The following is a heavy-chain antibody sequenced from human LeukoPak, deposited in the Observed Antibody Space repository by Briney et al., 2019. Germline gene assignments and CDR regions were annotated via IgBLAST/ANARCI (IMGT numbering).Heavy chain of an antibody. CDR1: GYSFTSYW. D-gene: IGHD2-2*01. Sequence: GESLKISCKGSGYSFTSYWIGWVRQMPGKGLEWMGIIYPGDSDTRYSPSFQGQVTISADKSISTAYLQWSSLRASDTAMYYCARPSSTSLIYFDYWGQGTLVTVSS. J-gene: IGHJ4*02. V-gene: IGHV5-51*01. CDR3: ARPSSTSLIYFDY. CDR2: IYPGDSDT.